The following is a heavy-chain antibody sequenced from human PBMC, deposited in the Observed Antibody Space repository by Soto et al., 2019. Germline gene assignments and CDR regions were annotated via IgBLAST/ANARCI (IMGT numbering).Heavy chain of an antibody. Sequence: EVQLVESGGGLVQPVGSLRLSCAASGFSSSSYWMHWVRQPPGRGLMWVARINRVGRSTSYAESVKGRFTISRYNAKTTLYLQMNTLTDDVTALYYCLRSVSNHYGVFDYWGQGTLVAVSS. J-gene: IGHJ4*02. V-gene: IGHV3-74*01. CDR2: INRVGRST. D-gene: IGHD3-10*01. CDR3: LRSVSNHYGVFDY. CDR1: GFSSSSYW.